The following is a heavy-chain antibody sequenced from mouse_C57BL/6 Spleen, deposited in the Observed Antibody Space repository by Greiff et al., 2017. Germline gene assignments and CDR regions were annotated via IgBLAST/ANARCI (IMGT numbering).Heavy chain of an antibody. CDR3: AHIYYGNYVVYAMDY. J-gene: IGHJ4*01. Sequence: QVTLKVSGPGILQSSQTLSLTCSFSGFSLRTSGMGVSWIRQPSGKGLEWLAHISWDDDKRYNPSLKRRLTLSKATSRNQVFLKITKVDTANTSTYDCAHIYYGNYVVYAMDYWGQGTSVTVSS. V-gene: IGHV8-12*01. D-gene: IGHD2-1*01. CDR2: ISWDDDK. CDR1: GFSLRTSGMG.